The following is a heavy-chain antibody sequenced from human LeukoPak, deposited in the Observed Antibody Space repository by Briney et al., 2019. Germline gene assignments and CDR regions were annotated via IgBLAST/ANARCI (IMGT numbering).Heavy chain of an antibody. V-gene: IGHV4-4*02. Sequence: SETLSLTCAVSGGSISSSNWWSWIRQPPGEGLEWIGYINSGNTNYNPSLKSRVTISVDTSTNQFSLKLTSVTAADTAVYYCARYRAFDIWGRGTLVTVSS. CDR2: INSGNT. J-gene: IGHJ3*02. CDR1: GGSISSSNW. CDR3: ARYRAFDI.